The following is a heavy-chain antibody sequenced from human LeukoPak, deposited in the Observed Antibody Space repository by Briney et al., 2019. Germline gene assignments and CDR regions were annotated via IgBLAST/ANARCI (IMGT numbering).Heavy chain of an antibody. CDR3: ARVLQNYYHLDV. D-gene: IGHD3-3*01. CDR1: GVSINGHY. Sequence: SETLSLTCTVSGVSINGHYWSWIRQPPGKGLELIGFIYDNESANYKSSLESRVTMTVDTSKNQVSLKLNSVTAADTAVYYCARVLQNYYHLDVWGEGTTVTVSS. CDR2: IYDNESA. J-gene: IGHJ6*03. V-gene: IGHV4-59*11.